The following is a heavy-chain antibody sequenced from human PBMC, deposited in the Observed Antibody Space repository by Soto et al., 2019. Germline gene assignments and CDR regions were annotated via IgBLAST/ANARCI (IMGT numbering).Heavy chain of an antibody. CDR2: IKSDGSNT. CDR1: RFTFSSYG. D-gene: IGHD1-1*01. Sequence: GGSLRLSCAASRFTFSSYGMHWVRQAPGKGPVWVSGIKSDGSNTKYADSVRDRFTISRDNAKNTLYLQMHSLRAEDTAVYFCARNLEVPDYWNFDLWGRGALVTVSS. V-gene: IGHV3-74*03. J-gene: IGHJ2*01. CDR3: ARNLEVPDYWNFDL.